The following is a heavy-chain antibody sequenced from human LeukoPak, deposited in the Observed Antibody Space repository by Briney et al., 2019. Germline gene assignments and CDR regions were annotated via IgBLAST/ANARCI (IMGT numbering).Heavy chain of an antibody. CDR2: ISGSGGST. Sequence: GGSLRLSCAASGFTFSSYAMSWVRQAPGKGLEWVSAISGSGGSTYYADSVKGRFTISRDNAKNTLYLQMNSLRAEDTAVYYCARDALSVVAATLGFDPWGQGTLVTVSS. V-gene: IGHV3-23*01. D-gene: IGHD2-15*01. CDR3: ARDALSVVAATLGFDP. CDR1: GFTFSSYA. J-gene: IGHJ5*02.